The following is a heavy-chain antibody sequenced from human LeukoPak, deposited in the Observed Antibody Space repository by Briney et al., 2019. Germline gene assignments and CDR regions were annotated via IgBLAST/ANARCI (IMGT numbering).Heavy chain of an antibody. J-gene: IGHJ4*02. V-gene: IGHV3-30*18. D-gene: IGHD3-3*01. CDR3: AKDGHVLRFLEWLPHWDY. CDR2: ISYDGSNK. CDR1: GFTFSSYG. Sequence: GGSLRLSCAASGFTFSSYGMHWVRQAPGKGLEWVAVISYDGSNKYYADSVKGRFTISRDNSKNTLYLQMNSLRAEDTAVYYCAKDGHVLRFLEWLPHWDYWGQGTLVTVSS.